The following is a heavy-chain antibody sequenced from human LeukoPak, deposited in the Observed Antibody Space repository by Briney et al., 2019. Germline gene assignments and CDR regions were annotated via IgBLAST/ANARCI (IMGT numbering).Heavy chain of an antibody. CDR1: GFTFSSYG. J-gene: IGHJ4*02. V-gene: IGHV3-30*02. Sequence: GGSLRLSCAASGFTFSSYGMHWVRRAPGKGLEWVAFIRYDGSNKYYADSVKGRFTISRDNSKNTLYLHVNSLRPEDTAVYYCARGPTRNYDFWSGYLGVYFDYWGQGTLVTVSS. CDR2: IRYDGSNK. D-gene: IGHD3-3*01. CDR3: ARGPTRNYDFWSGYLGVYFDY.